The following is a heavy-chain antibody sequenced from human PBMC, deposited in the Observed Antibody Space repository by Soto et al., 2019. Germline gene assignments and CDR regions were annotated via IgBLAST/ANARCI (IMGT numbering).Heavy chain of an antibody. CDR2: IYYSGST. V-gene: IGHV4-39*01. CDR1: GGSISSSSYY. CDR3: ARLDYGDYARVHQG. Sequence: SDTLSLTCTVSGGSISSSSYYWGWIRQPPGKGLEWIGSIYYSGSTYYNPSLKSRVTISVDTSKNQFSLKLSSVTAADTAVYYCARLDYGDYARVHQGWGQGTLVTVSS. J-gene: IGHJ4*02. D-gene: IGHD4-17*01.